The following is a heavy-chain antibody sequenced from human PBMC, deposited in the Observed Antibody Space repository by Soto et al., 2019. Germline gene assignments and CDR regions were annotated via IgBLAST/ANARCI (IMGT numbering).Heavy chain of an antibody. CDR3: ARHQRDDASRKIDC. CDR2: INPADSDI. CDR1: GYSFTSNW. Sequence: GESLKISCQFSGYSFTSNWIGWVRQMPGKGLEWMGIINPADSDIKYSPSFQGQVTISADKSIGTAYLQWSSLKASDTAMYYCARHQRDDASRKIDCWGQGTLVTVSS. J-gene: IGHJ4*02. V-gene: IGHV5-51*01. D-gene: IGHD3-16*01.